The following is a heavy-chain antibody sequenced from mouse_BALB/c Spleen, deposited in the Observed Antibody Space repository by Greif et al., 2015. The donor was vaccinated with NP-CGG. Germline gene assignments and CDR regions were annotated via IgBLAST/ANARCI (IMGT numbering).Heavy chain of an antibody. D-gene: IGHD1-1*01. J-gene: IGHJ3*01. CDR2: INPSNGRT. Sequence: QVQLQQSGAELVKPGASVKLSCKASGYTFTSYWMHWVKQRPGQGLEWIGEINPSNGRTSYNEKFKSKATLTVDKSSSTAYMQLSSLTSEDSAVYYCARSQNYGRGFAYWGQGTLVTVSA. CDR1: GYTFTSYW. CDR3: ARSQNYGRGFAY. V-gene: IGHV1S81*02.